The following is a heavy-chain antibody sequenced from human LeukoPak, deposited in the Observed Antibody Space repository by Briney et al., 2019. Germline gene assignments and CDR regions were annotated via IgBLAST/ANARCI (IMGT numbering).Heavy chain of an antibody. CDR3: AKNSGGSYPFDY. D-gene: IGHD2-15*01. J-gene: IGHJ4*02. V-gene: IGHV4-59*08. Sequence: SETLSLTCTVSGGSISSYYWSWIRQPPGKGLEWIGYIYYSGSTNYNPSLKSRVTISVDTSKNQFSLKLSSVTAADTAVYYCAKNSGGSYPFDYGGRGPLVTVSS. CDR1: GGSISSYY. CDR2: IYYSGST.